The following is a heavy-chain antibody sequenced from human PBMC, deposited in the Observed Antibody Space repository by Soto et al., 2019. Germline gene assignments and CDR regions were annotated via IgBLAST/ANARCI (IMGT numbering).Heavy chain of an antibody. CDR1: GGSINDYY. CDR3: ARALALWSSGYFYFDY. CDR2: VYYNGNT. J-gene: IGHJ4*02. V-gene: IGHV4-59*01. D-gene: IGHD5-12*01. Sequence: SETLSLTCTVSGGSINDYYWTWVRRTPGKGLQWVGYVYYNGNTNYNPSLKSRVTISLDTSRNQFSLKLNSVTTADTAVYYCARALALWSSGYFYFDYWGLGTLVTVSS.